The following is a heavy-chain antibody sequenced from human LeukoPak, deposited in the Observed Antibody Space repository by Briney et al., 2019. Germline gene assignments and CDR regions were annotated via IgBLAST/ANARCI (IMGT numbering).Heavy chain of an antibody. D-gene: IGHD6-13*01. J-gene: IGHJ4*02. CDR1: GGSISSYY. V-gene: IGHV4-59*01. CDR2: IYYSGST. CDR3: ARSRIAAAGTEDY. Sequence: KPSETLSLTCTVSGGSISSYYWRWIRQPPGKGLEWIGYIYYSGSTNYNPSLKSRVTISVDTSKNQFSLKLSSVTAADTAVYYCARSRIAAAGTEDYWGQGTLVTVSS.